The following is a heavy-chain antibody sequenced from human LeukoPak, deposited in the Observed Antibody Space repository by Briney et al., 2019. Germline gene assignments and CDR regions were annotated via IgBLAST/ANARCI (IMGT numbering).Heavy chain of an antibody. CDR2: IYYSGST. D-gene: IGHD6-19*01. J-gene: IGHJ5*02. Sequence: LETLSLTCTVSGGSMRSNYWSLTRQPPGKGLEWIGYIYYSGSTNYNPSLKSRVTISVDTSKNQFSLKLSSVTAADTAVYYCARQDYSSGWYRWFDPWGQGTLVTVSS. CDR3: ARQDYSSGWYRWFDP. V-gene: IGHV4-59*08. CDR1: GGSMRSNY.